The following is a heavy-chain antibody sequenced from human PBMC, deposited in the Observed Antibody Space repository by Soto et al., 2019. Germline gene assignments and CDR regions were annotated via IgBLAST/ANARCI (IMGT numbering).Heavy chain of an antibody. CDR2: IDWDDDK. CDR3: ARSGYGSYYYYSMDV. D-gene: IGHD3-10*01. Sequence: GSGPTLVNPTQTLTLTCTFSGFSLSTTGMRVSWIRQPPGKALEWLARIDWDDDKFYSTSLKTRLIISKDTSKNQVVLTMTDMDPVDTATYFCARSGYGSYYYYSMDVWGQGTTVTVSS. CDR1: GFSLSTTGMR. V-gene: IGHV2-70*04. J-gene: IGHJ6*02.